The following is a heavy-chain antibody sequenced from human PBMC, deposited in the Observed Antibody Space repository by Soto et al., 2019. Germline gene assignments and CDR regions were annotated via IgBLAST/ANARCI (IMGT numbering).Heavy chain of an antibody. CDR2: IYYTGTT. J-gene: IGHJ4*02. Sequence: SETLSLTCTVSGGSVRSGSFYWSWIRQPPGKGLEWIGYIYYTGTTNYNPSLKSRVTISVDTSKNQFSLKLRSVTPADTAVFYCAGTYDYGDTMGFDYWGRGTLVTVSS. CDR3: AGTYDYGDTMGFDY. V-gene: IGHV4-61*01. CDR1: GGSVRSGSFY. D-gene: IGHD4-17*01.